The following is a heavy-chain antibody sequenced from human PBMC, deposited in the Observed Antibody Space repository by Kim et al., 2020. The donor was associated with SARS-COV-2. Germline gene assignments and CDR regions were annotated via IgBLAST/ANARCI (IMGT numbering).Heavy chain of an antibody. CDR1: GFSFSDNY. Sequence: GGSLRLSCAASGFSFSDNYMTWIRQAPGQGLEWLSDISSSGHTSYTDSVKGGFTISRDNAKKSLYLQMNSLRVEDTAVYYCARDRDGYNSFDYWGQGTLVTVSS. D-gene: IGHD5-12*01. CDR3: ARDRDGYNSFDY. CDR2: ISSSGHT. J-gene: IGHJ4*02. V-gene: IGHV3-11*06.